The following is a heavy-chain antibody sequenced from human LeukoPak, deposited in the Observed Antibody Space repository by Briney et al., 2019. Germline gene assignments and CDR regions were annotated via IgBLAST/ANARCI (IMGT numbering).Heavy chain of an antibody. CDR3: AGRGQAAGNY. Sequence: SETLSLTCTVSGGSISSSSYYWGWIRQPPGKGLEWIGSIYYSGSTYYNPSLKSRVTISVDTSKNQFSLKLSSVTAADTAVYYCAGRGQAAGNYWGQGTLVTVSS. J-gene: IGHJ4*02. D-gene: IGHD6-13*01. CDR2: IYYSGST. CDR1: GGSISSSSYY. V-gene: IGHV4-39*01.